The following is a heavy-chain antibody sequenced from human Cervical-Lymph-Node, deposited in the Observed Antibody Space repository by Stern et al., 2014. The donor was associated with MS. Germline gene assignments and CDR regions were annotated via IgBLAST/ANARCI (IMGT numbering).Heavy chain of an antibody. V-gene: IGHV3-9*01. CDR2: ISWNGGNK. CDR3: AKDRIPYYDILTGYWGDAFDI. CDR1: GFTFDDYA. Sequence: EVQLVESGGGLVQPGRSLRLSCAVSGFTFDDYAMHWVRQAPGKGLEWVSSISWNGGNKGYGDSVKGRFTISRDNAKNSLYLQMNSLIPEDTALYYCAKDRIPYYDILTGYWGDAFDIWGQGTMVTVSS. J-gene: IGHJ3*02. D-gene: IGHD3-9*01.